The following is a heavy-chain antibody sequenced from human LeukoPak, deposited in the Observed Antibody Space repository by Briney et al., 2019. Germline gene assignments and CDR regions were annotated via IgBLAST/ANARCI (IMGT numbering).Heavy chain of an antibody. CDR1: GGSFSGYY. J-gene: IGHJ4*02. Sequence: SETLSLTCAVYGGSFSGYYWSWIRQPPGKGLEWIGEINHSGSTNYNPSLKSRVTISVDTSENQFSLKLSSVTAADTAVYYCARGYGSGSPSDYWGQGTLVTVSS. V-gene: IGHV4-34*01. CDR2: INHSGST. D-gene: IGHD3-10*01. CDR3: ARGYGSGSPSDY.